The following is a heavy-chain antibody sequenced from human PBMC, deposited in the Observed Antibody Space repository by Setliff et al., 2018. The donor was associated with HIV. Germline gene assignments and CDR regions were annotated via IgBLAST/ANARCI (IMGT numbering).Heavy chain of an antibody. D-gene: IGHD3-10*01. CDR1: GGSISSTKW. V-gene: IGHV4-4*02. CDR3: ARKSTLRYYYGSGSLDAFDI. J-gene: IGHJ3*02. CDR2: IYQSGAT. Sequence: SETLSLTCEVSGGSISSTKWWNWVRQPPGKGLEWIGEIYQSGATNYNPSLKSRVTMSADTSNNQFSLELSSVTAADTAVYYCARKSTLRYYYGSGSLDAFDIWGQGTKVTVSS.